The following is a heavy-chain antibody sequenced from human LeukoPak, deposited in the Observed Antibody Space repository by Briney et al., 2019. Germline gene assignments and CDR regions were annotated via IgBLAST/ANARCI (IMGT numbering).Heavy chain of an antibody. D-gene: IGHD2-21*01. J-gene: IGHJ4*02. Sequence: GGSLRLSCAASGFTFDDYAMHWVRQAPGKGLEWVSGISWNSGSIGYADSVKGRFTISRDNAKNSLYLQMNSLRAEDTALYYCALAPGLWPQTIDYWGQGTLVTVSS. V-gene: IGHV3-9*01. CDR1: GFTFDDYA. CDR2: ISWNSGSI. CDR3: ALAPGLWPQTIDY.